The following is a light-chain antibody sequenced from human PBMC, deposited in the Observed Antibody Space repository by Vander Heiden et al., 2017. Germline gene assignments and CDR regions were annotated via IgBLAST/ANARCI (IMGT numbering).Light chain of an antibody. CDR1: KLGDKY. Sequence: SYELTQPPPVSVSPGQTASITCSGDKLGDKYACWYQQKPGQSPVLVIYQDSTRPLGIPERFSGSNSGNTATLTISGTQGMDEADYYCQAWDSSTVLFGGGTKLTVL. CDR2: QDS. CDR3: QAWDSSTVL. V-gene: IGLV3-1*01. J-gene: IGLJ2*01.